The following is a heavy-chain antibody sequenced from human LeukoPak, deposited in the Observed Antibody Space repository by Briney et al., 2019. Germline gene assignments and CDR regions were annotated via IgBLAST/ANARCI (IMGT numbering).Heavy chain of an antibody. CDR1: GFIVSSNY. CDR3: AKAGSIRFDY. V-gene: IGHV3-30*18. Sequence: PGGSLRLSCAASGFIVSSNYISWVRQAPGKGLEWVAVISYDGSSKYYADSVKGRFTISRDNSKNTLYLQMNSLRADDTAVYYCAKAGSIRFDYWGQGTLVTVSS. D-gene: IGHD3-3*02. J-gene: IGHJ4*02. CDR2: ISYDGSSK.